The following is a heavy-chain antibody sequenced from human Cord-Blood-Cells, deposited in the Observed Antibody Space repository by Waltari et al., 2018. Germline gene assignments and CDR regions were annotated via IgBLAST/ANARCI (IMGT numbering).Heavy chain of an antibody. V-gene: IGHV4-34*01. CDR3: ASTSSWYY. CDR1: GGSFSGYY. D-gene: IGHD6-13*01. Sequence: QVQLQQWGAGLLKPSETLSLTCAVYGGSFSGYYWSWIRQPPGKGLEWIGEINHSGSTNYNPSLKSRVTISVDTSKNQCSLKLSSVTAADTAVYYCASTSSWYYWGQGTLVTVSS. CDR2: INHSGST. J-gene: IGHJ4*02.